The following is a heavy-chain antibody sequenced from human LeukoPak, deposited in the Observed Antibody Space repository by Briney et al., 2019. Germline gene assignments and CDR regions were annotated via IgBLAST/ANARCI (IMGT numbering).Heavy chain of an antibody. J-gene: IGHJ3*01. CDR3: ARDRWYTLDV. D-gene: IGHD1-1*01. V-gene: IGHV3-74*01. CDR2: ISADGTTT. Sequence: GGPLRLSCADSELTFRDSWMPWVRQAPGKGLVWVSHISADGTTTTYADSVKGRFTISRDNGKNTLYLQMNSLRAEDTATYYCARDRWYTLDVWGQGTTVIVSS. CDR1: ELTFRDSW.